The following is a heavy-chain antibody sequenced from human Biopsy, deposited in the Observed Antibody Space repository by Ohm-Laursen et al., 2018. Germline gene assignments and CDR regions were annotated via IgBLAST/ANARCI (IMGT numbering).Heavy chain of an antibody. CDR3: ARDYDTSGCYYVS. D-gene: IGHD3-22*01. CDR1: GVSINGGRYY. Sequence: SETLSLTCTVSGVSINGGRYYWGWIRQPPGKGLEWIGSIFYRGSTHYKPSLKSRVNISVDTSKNQFSLKLNSVTAADTAVYYCARDYDTSGCYYVSWGQGTLVTVFS. J-gene: IGHJ5*02. CDR2: IFYRGST. V-gene: IGHV4-39*01.